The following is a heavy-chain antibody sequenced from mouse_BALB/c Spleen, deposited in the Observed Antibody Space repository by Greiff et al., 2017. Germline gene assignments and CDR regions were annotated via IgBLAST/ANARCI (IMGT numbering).Heavy chain of an antibody. J-gene: IGHJ3*01. CDR2: ISTYYGNT. CDR3: AREGYGSSYTWFAY. V-gene: IGHV1-67*01. CDR1: SYTFTDYA. Sequence: QVQLQQSGPELVRPGVSVKISCKGSSYTFTDYAMHWVKQSHAKSLEWIGVISTYYGNTNYNQKFKGKATMTVDKSSSTAYMELARLTSEDSAVYYCAREGYGSSYTWFAYWGQGTLVTVSA. D-gene: IGHD1-1*01.